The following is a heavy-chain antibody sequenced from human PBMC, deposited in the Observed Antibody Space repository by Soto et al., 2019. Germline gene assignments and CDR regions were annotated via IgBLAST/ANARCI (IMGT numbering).Heavy chain of an antibody. Sequence: QITLKESGPTLVKPTQTLTLTCTFSGFSLSTSGVGVGWIRQPPGRALEWLALIYWHDDKRYSPSLKSRVTLTEDPSKNPVVLTMSTMDTVDTATYNCAHATYYDFWRGFPPLNHWGQGTLVTVSS. J-gene: IGHJ5*02. CDR1: GFSLSTSGVG. D-gene: IGHD3-3*01. CDR2: IYWHDDK. V-gene: IGHV2-5*01. CDR3: AHATYYDFWRGFPPLNH.